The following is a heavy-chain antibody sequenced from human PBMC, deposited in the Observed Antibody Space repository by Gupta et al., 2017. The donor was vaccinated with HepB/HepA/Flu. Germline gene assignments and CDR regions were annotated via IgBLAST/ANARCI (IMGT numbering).Heavy chain of an antibody. V-gene: IGHV3-74*01. D-gene: IGHD3-10*01. CDR1: GFTFSSYG. CDR2: IHPDGTST. J-gene: IGHJ5*02. CDR3: VRPGLWLGEHWCDP. Sequence: EVQLVESGGGLVQPGGSLRLSCAASGFTFSSYGMHWVRQAPGKGLVWVARIHPDGTSTSYADVVKGRFTISRDNANNTLYLQMNRLRAEDTAVYYWVRPGLWLGEHWCDPWGQGTMVTVS.